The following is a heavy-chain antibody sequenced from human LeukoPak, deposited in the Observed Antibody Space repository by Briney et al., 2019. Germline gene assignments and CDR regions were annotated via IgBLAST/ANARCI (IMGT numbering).Heavy chain of an antibody. D-gene: IGHD6-19*01. CDR1: GFTFSSYA. CDR2: ISGSGGST. CDR3: AKPSMKQWLVPEFDY. J-gene: IGHJ4*02. V-gene: IGHV3-23*01. Sequence: GGSLRLSCAASGFTFSSYAMSWVRQAPGKGLEWVSAISGSGGSTYYADSVKGRFTISGDNSKNTLYLQMNSLRAEDTAVYYCAKPSMKQWLVPEFDYWGQGTLVTVSS.